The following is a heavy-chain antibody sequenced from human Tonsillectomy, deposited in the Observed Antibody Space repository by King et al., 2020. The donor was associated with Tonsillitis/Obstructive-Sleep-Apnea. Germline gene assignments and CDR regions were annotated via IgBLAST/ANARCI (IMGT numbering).Heavy chain of an antibody. CDR2: IRSKAYGGTP. Sequence: QLVQSGGGLVKPGRSLRLSCTASGFTFGDYAMSWFRPAPGEGLEWVGFIRSKAYGGTPEYPPSVKGRFTISRDDSKSLAYLQMKSLKTEDTAVYYCTRVADFWSGTLSDYWGQGTLVTVSS. D-gene: IGHD3-3*01. J-gene: IGHJ4*02. CDR1: GFTFGDYA. CDR3: TRVADFWSGTLSDY. V-gene: IGHV3-49*05.